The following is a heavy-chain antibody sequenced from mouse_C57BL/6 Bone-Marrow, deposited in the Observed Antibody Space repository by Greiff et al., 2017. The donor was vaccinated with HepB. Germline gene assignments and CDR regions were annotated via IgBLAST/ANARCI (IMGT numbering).Heavy chain of an antibody. CDR2: IDPENGDT. CDR3: TTGWLDAY. D-gene: IGHD2-3*01. CDR1: GFNIKDDY. Sequence: VQLQQSGAELVRPGASVKLSCTASGFNIKDDYMHWVKQRPEQGLEWIGWIDPENGDTEYASMFQGKATITADTSSNTAYLQLSSLTSEDTAVYYCTTGWLDAYWGQGTLVTVSA. J-gene: IGHJ3*01. V-gene: IGHV14-4*01.